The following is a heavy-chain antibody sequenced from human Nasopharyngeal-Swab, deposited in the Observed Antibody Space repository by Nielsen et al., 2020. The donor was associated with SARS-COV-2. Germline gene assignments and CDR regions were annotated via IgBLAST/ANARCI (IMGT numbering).Heavy chain of an antibody. Sequence: VKGSCKASGGTFSSDATSWGRQAPGQGLEWMGRIIPILGIANYAQKFQGRVTITADKSTSTAYMELSSLRSEDTAVYYCAWEEPALVGATFDYWGQGTLVTVSS. CDR1: GGTFSSDA. D-gene: IGHD1-26*01. J-gene: IGHJ4*02. V-gene: IGHV1-69*04. CDR3: AWEEPALVGATFDY. CDR2: IIPILGIA.